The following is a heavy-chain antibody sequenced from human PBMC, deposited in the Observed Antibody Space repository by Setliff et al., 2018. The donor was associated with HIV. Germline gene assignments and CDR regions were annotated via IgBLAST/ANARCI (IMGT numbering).Heavy chain of an antibody. CDR3: AKDLSGADFYHSSGYKY. V-gene: IGHV3-21*04. D-gene: IGHD3-22*01. CDR1: GFDFSDYS. CDR2: ITGASGFI. Sequence: GESLKISCAASGFDFSDYSMNWVRQAPGKGLEWVSCITGASGFIAYADSVKGRFTVSRDNAKNAVYLQMNSLRAEDTAVYYCAKDLSGADFYHSSGYKYWGQGTLVTVSS. J-gene: IGHJ4*02.